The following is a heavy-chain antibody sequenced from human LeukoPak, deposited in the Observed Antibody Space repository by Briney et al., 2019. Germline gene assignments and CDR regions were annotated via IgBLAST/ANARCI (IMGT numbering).Heavy chain of an antibody. J-gene: IGHJ4*02. CDR2: INPNSGGT. Sequence: ASVKVSCTASGYTFTGYYMHWVRQAPGQGLEWMRWINPNSGGTNYAQKFQGRVTMTRDTSISTAYMELSRLRSDDTAVYYCARDELLYYYDSSGYYVGAYWGQGTLVTVSS. CDR1: GYTFTGYY. D-gene: IGHD3-22*01. CDR3: ARDELLYYYDSSGYYVGAY. V-gene: IGHV1-2*02.